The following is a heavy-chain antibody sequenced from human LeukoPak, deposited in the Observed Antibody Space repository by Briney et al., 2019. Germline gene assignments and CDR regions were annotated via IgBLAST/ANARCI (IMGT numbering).Heavy chain of an antibody. V-gene: IGHV3-48*01. CDR2: ISSGSSST. CDR1: GFTFSSYS. J-gene: IGHJ6*04. Sequence: PGGSLRLSCAASGFTFSSYSMNWVRQAPGKGLEWVSYISSGSSSTYYADSVKGRFTISRDNAKNSLYLQMNSLRAEDTAVYYCAREPDVWGKGTTVTVSS. CDR3: AREPDV.